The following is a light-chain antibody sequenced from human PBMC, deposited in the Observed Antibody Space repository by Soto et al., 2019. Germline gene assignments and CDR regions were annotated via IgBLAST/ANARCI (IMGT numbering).Light chain of an antibody. V-gene: IGKV2-29*02. J-gene: IGKJ2*01. Sequence: DIVMPQTPLSLSVTPGQPASISCKSRESLLHSDGTTYLYWYLQKPGQSPQLLIYEVSNRFSGVPDRFGGSGSGTDFTLTIGRVEPEHVGVYYCMQTIHHPPYTFGQGNKLAIK. CDR3: MQTIHHPPYT. CDR1: ESLLHSDGTTY. CDR2: EVS.